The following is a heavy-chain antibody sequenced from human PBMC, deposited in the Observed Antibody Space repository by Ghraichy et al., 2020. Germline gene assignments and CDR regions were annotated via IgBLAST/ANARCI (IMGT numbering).Heavy chain of an antibody. CDR2: IKSKTDGGTT. Sequence: GGSLRLSCAASGFTFSNAWMSWVRQAPGKGLEWVGRIKSKTDGGTTDYAAPVKGRFTISRDDSKNTLYLQMNSLKTEDTAVYYCTTDLADYYDISGYYFDYWGQGTLVTVSS. CDR3: TTDLADYYDISGYYFDY. CDR1: GFTFSNAW. V-gene: IGHV3-15*01. D-gene: IGHD3-22*01. J-gene: IGHJ4*02.